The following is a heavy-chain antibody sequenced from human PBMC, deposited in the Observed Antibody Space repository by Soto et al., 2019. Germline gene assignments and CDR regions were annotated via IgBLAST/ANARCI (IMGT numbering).Heavy chain of an antibody. CDR1: GYTFTSYY. D-gene: IGHD3-3*01. CDR2: INPSGGST. Sequence: ASVKFSCKASGYTFTSYYMHWVRQAPGQGLEWMGIINPSGGSTSYAQKFQGRVTMTRDTSTSTVYMELSSLRSEDTAVYYCASRTRDFWSGYLYGMDVWGQGTTVTVS. CDR3: ASRTRDFWSGYLYGMDV. J-gene: IGHJ6*02. V-gene: IGHV1-46*01.